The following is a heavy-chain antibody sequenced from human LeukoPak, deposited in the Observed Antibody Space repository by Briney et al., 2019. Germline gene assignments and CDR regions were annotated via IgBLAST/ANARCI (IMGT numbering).Heavy chain of an antibody. CDR3: ASLSVVVAAPDFDY. CDR2: ISYDGSNK. Sequence: GGSLRLSCAASGFTFSSYAMHWVRQAPGKGLEWVAVISYDGSNKYYADSVKGRFTISRDNSKNTLYLQMNSLRAEDTAVYYCASLSVVVAAPDFDYWGQGTLVTVSS. J-gene: IGHJ4*02. CDR1: GFTFSSYA. V-gene: IGHV3-30*04. D-gene: IGHD2-15*01.